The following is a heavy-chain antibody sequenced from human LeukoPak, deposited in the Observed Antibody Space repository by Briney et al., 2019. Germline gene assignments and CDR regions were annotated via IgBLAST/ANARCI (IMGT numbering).Heavy chain of an antibody. D-gene: IGHD6-13*01. Sequence: GASVKVSCKASGYTFTSYAINWVRQAPGQGLEWMGWINTNTGNPTYAQGFTGRFVFSLDTSVSTAYLQISSLKAEDTAVYYCASFIAAAGARSDYWGQGTLVTVSS. V-gene: IGHV7-4-1*02. CDR3: ASFIAAAGARSDY. CDR1: GYTFTSYA. CDR2: INTNTGNP. J-gene: IGHJ4*02.